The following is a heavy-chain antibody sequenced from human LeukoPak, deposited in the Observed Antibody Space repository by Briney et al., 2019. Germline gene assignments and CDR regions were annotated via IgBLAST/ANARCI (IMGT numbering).Heavy chain of an antibody. CDR2: ITWSGGST. J-gene: IGHJ5*02. V-gene: IGHV3-20*04. CDR1: GFTFSSYS. D-gene: IGHD3-10*01. Sequence: PGGSLRLSCAVSGFTFSSYSMSWVRQAPGKGLEWVSGITWSGGSTGYTDSVKGRFTISRDNAKNSLYLQVNSLRAEDTALYYCARDLLRFGELWENWFDPWGQGTLVTVSS. CDR3: ARDLLRFGELWENWFDP.